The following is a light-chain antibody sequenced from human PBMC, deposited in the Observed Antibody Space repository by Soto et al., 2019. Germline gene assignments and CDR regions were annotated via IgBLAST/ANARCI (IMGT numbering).Light chain of an antibody. V-gene: IGLV1-40*01. CDR1: SSNIGAGYD. CDR3: QSYVNSVSGSYV. CDR2: TNS. J-gene: IGLJ1*01. Sequence: QSVLTQPPSLSQTPGRRVTIHCTGSSSNIGAGYDVHWYQRLPGTAPKLLIYTNSNRPSGVPDRFSGSKYGPSASLAITGLQVDDEAYYYCQSYVNSVSGSYVCGSGSKVTVL.